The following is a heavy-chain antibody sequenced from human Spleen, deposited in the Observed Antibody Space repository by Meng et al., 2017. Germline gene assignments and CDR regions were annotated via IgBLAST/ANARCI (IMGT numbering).Heavy chain of an antibody. CDR1: GGSISTRDW. Sequence: QGQLHEAGRGLVKPSRTLSLTCAVPGGSISTRDWWTWVRQPPGKGLEWIGEIYHSGRANYIPTLKSRVTISVDKSKNQFSLDLRSVIAADTAVYFCARNLVGSSLDYWGQGTLVTVSS. J-gene: IGHJ4*02. V-gene: IGHV4-4*02. CDR3: ARNLVGSSLDY. D-gene: IGHD1-14*01. CDR2: IYHSGRA.